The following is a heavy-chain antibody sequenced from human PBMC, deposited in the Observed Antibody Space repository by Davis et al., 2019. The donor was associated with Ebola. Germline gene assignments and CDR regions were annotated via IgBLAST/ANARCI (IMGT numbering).Heavy chain of an antibody. D-gene: IGHD1/OR15-1a*01. Sequence: PGGSLRLSCTVSGLTFNDAWMSWVRQAPGKGLEWVGRIKHRGDGGTVDYAAPVKGRFSISRDDSKNALYLQMNSLKTEDTAVYYCGAGTGKTDFDFWGQGTLVTVSS. V-gene: IGHV3-15*01. J-gene: IGHJ4*02. CDR3: GAGTGKTDFDF. CDR2: IKHRGDGGTV. CDR1: GLTFNDAW.